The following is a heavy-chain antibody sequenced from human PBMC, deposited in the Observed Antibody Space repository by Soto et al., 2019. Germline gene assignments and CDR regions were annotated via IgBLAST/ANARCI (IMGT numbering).Heavy chain of an antibody. J-gene: IGHJ5*01. CDR2: INHSGST. D-gene: IGHD3-10*01. V-gene: IGHV4-34*01. CDR1: GGSFSGYY. Sequence: SETLSLTCAVYGGSFSGYYWSWIRQPPGKGLEWIGEINHSGSTNYNPSLKSRVTISVDTSKYQFSLKLSSVTATDTAVYYCARGRIQGSWFDPWGQGTLVTVSS. CDR3: ARGRIQGSWFDP.